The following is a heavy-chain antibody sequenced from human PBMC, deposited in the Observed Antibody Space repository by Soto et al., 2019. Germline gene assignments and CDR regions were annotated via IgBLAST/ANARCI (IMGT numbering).Heavy chain of an antibody. V-gene: IGHV3-23*01. D-gene: IGHD2-2*01. CDR2: ISGSGGST. J-gene: IGHJ5*02. CDR3: ANPRGSDCSSTSCYLNWFDP. Sequence: GGSLRLSCAASWVPFIGHARSWVRQAPGKGLEWVSAISGSGGSTYYADSVKGRFTISRDNSKNTLYLQMNSLRAEDTAVYYCANPRGSDCSSTSCYLNWFDPWGQGTLVTVSS. CDR1: WVPFIGHA.